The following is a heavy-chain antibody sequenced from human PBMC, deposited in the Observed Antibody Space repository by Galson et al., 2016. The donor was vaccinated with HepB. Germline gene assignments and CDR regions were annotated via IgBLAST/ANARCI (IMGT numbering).Heavy chain of an antibody. Sequence: SLRLSCAASGFTFSSYSMNWVRQAPGKGLEWVSSIDSSGSYIYYADSVKGRFTISRDNAKNSLYLQMDNLRAEDTAVYYFARIIRPFAEFDSWGQGTLVTVAS. CDR1: GFTFSSYS. J-gene: IGHJ4*02. D-gene: IGHD3-16*01. CDR2: IDSSGSYI. CDR3: ARIIRPFAEFDS. V-gene: IGHV3-21*01.